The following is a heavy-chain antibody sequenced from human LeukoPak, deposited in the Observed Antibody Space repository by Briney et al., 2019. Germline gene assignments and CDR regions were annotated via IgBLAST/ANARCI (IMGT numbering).Heavy chain of an antibody. Sequence: PSETLSLTCTVSGGSISGFYWSWSRQPPGKGLEWIGYIYYTGSTNYNPSLKSRVTISVDTSKNQFSLKLSSVTAADTAVYYCARGVQLERFDYWGQGTLVTVSS. D-gene: IGHD1-1*01. J-gene: IGHJ4*02. V-gene: IGHV4-59*01. CDR2: IYYTGST. CDR1: GGSISGFY. CDR3: ARGVQLERFDY.